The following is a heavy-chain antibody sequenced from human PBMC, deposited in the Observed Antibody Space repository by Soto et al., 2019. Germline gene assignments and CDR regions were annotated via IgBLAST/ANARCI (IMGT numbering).Heavy chain of an antibody. D-gene: IGHD3-10*01. J-gene: IGHJ4*02. V-gene: IGHV4-34*01. Sequence: ASETLSLTCAVYGGSFSGYYWSWIRQPPGKGLEWIGEINHSGSTNYNPSLKSRVTISVDTSKNQFSLKLSPVTAADTAVYYCARGITMVRGVFDYWGQGTLVTVSS. CDR3: ARGITMVRGVFDY. CDR2: INHSGST. CDR1: GGSFSGYY.